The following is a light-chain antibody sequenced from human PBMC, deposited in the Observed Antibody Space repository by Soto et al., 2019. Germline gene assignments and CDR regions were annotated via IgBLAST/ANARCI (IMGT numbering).Light chain of an antibody. V-gene: IGLV2-23*01. CDR3: CSYAGSSTGV. Sequence: QSVLTQPASVSGSPGQSITISCTGTSSDVVSYNLVSWYQQHPGKAPKLMIYEGSKRPSGVSNRFSGSKSGNTASLTISGLQAEDEADYYCCSYAGSSTGVFGGGTKLTVL. CDR1: SSDVVSYNL. CDR2: EGS. J-gene: IGLJ3*02.